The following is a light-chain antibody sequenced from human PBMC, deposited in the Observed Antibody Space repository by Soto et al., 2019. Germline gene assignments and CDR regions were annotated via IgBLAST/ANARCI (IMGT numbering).Light chain of an antibody. J-gene: IGKJ1*01. CDR1: QSVSSSY. V-gene: IGKV3-20*01. CDR3: QHHGSSSWT. Sequence: EIVLTQSPGTPSLSPGERATLSCRASQSVSSSYLAWYQQTPGQAPRLLIYGASNRATGIPDRFSGSGSGTDFTLTISRLEPEDFAVFYCQHHGSSSWTCGQGTKVDIK. CDR2: GAS.